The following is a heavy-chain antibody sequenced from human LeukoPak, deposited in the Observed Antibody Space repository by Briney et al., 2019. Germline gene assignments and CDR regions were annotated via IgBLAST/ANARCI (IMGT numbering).Heavy chain of an antibody. V-gene: IGHV3-13*01. J-gene: IGHJ4*02. CDR2: IGTAGDT. CDR3: ARGQWLVSGYYFDY. CDR1: GFTFSSYD. Sequence: GGSLRLSCAASGFTFSSYDMHWVRHAPGKGLEWVSAIGTAGDTYYPGSVKGRFTISRENAKNSLYLQMNSLRAGDTAVYYCARGQWLVSGYYFDYWGQGTLVTVSS. D-gene: IGHD6-19*01.